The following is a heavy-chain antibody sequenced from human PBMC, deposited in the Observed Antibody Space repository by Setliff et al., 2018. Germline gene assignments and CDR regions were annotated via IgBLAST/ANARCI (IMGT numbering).Heavy chain of an antibody. V-gene: IGHV3-7*01. Sequence: GGSLRLSCAASRFTFSNYWMSWVRQAPGKGLEWVANIKEDGSEKYYVDSVKGRFTISRDNAKNSLYLQMNSLRAEDTAVYYCATTPGGGWYGEYYFDYWGQGTLVTVSS. J-gene: IGHJ4*02. CDR3: ATTPGGGWYGEYYFDY. D-gene: IGHD6-19*01. CDR1: RFTFSNYW. CDR2: IKEDGSEK.